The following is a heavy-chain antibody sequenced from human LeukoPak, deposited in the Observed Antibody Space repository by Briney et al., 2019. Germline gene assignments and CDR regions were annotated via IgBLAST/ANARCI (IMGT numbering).Heavy chain of an antibody. V-gene: IGHV3-74*01. CDR3: ARDPLP. Sequence: GGPLRLSCAASGFTFSSYWMHWVRQAPGKGLVRVSRINSDGSSTSYADSVKGRFTISRDNAKNTLHLQMNSLRAEDTAVYFCARDPLPWGQGTLVTVSS. CDR1: GFTFSSYW. J-gene: IGHJ5*02. CDR2: INSDGSST.